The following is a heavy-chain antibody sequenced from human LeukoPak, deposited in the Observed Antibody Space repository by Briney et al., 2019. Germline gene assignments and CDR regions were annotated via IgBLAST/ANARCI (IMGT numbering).Heavy chain of an antibody. CDR3: ARGYEGAAASVAFDI. Sequence: SETLSLTCAVYGGSFSGYYWSWIRQPPGKGLEWIGYIYYSGSTSYNPSLKSRITISVDTSKNQFSLKLSSVTAADTAVYYCARGYEGAAASVAFDIWGQGTMVTVSS. CDR1: GGSFSGYY. CDR2: IYYSGST. J-gene: IGHJ3*02. D-gene: IGHD6-13*01. V-gene: IGHV4-59*08.